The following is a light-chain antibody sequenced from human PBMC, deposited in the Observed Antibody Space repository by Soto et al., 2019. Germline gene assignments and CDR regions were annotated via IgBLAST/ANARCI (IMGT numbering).Light chain of an antibody. CDR1: QSISSN. CDR3: QQSHSIPWT. J-gene: IGKJ1*01. V-gene: IGKV1-39*01. CDR2: AAS. Sequence: DIQMTQSPSSLSASVGDRVTITCRASQSISSNLNWYQQKPVKAPKLLIYAASNLQSGVPSTFSGSGSGTDFTLTISSLQPEDFATYYCQQSHSIPWTFGQGTKVDIK.